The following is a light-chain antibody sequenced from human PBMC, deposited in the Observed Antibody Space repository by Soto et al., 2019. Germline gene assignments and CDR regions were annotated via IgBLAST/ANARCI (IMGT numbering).Light chain of an antibody. CDR1: SSDVGGYNY. Sequence: QSVLTQPPSASGSPGQSVAISCTGTSSDVGGYNYVSWYQQHPGKAPKLMIYEVSNRPSGVSNRFSGSKSGSTASLTISGLQAEDEADYYCSAYTTSIALYVFGAGTKVTVL. CDR2: EVS. J-gene: IGLJ1*01. V-gene: IGLV2-14*01. CDR3: SAYTTSIALYV.